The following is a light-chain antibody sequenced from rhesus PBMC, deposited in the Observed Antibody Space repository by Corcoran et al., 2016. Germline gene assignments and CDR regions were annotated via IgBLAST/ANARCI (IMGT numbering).Light chain of an antibody. CDR3: QQGNSNPRT. CDR2: TAS. V-gene: IGKV1-25*01. J-gene: IGKJ1*01. CDR1: QGISSY. Sequence: DIQMTQSPSSRSAPVGDTVTITCRASQGISSYLAWYQQKPGKAPKLLNYTASPLQSGVPSRFSGSGSGTVFTLTISSLQPEDFATYYCQQGNSNPRTFGQGTKVEIK.